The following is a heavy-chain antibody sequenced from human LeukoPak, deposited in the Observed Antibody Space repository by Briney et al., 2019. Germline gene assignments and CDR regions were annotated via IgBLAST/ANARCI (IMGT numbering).Heavy chain of an antibody. Sequence: GGSLRLSCTASGFSFADYAMNWVRQGPGKGLEWVGFIRSKTYGGTTEYAASVKGRFTISRDDSRSIAYLQMNSPKTEDTAVYYCSRSGAGLDYLDYWGQGTLVTVSS. CDR2: IRSKTYGGTT. CDR3: SRSGAGLDYLDY. CDR1: GFSFADYA. J-gene: IGHJ4*02. D-gene: IGHD6-19*01. V-gene: IGHV3-49*04.